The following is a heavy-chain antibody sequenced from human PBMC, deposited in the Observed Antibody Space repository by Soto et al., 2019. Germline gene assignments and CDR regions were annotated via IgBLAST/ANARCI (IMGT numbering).Heavy chain of an antibody. CDR3: TTGGVEKKRIMVRGVIIGY. Sequence: GGSLRLSCAASGFTFSNAWMNWVRQAPGKGLEWVGRIKSKTDGGTTDYAAPVKGRFTISRDDSKNTLYLQMNSLKTEDTAVYYCTTGGVEKKRIMVRGVIIGYWGQGTLVTVSS. J-gene: IGHJ4*02. D-gene: IGHD3-10*01. V-gene: IGHV3-15*07. CDR2: IKSKTDGGTT. CDR1: GFTFSNAW.